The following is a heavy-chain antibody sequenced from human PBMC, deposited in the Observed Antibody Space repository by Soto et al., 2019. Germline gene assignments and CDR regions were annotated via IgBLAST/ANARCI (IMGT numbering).Heavy chain of an antibody. Sequence: QVQLQESGPGLVKPSETLSLTCSVSGVSVTTYYWTWIRQPPGKELEWIGYIYYSGSTKYNPSLKSRVTTSLDTSKNQFSLTLNSVTAADTAMYYCARGTYCSSVSCYFGMDVWGQGTTVTVSS. V-gene: IGHV4-59*02. D-gene: IGHD2-2*01. J-gene: IGHJ6*02. CDR2: IYYSGST. CDR1: GVSVTTYY. CDR3: ARGTYCSSVSCYFGMDV.